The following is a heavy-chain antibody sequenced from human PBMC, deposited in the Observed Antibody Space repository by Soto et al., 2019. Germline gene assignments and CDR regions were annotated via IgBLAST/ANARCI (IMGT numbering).Heavy chain of an antibody. CDR1: GGTFSSYT. CDR3: ARECSGGGCYPQSDDY. J-gene: IGHJ4*02. Sequence: QVQLVQSGAEVKKPGSSVKVSCKASGGTFSSYTISWVRQAPGQGLEWMGRIIPILGIANYAQKFQGRVRITXXKXTIXAYVELSSLRSEDTAVYYCARECSGGGCYPQSDDYWGQGTLVTVSS. D-gene: IGHD2-15*01. CDR2: IIPILGIA. V-gene: IGHV1-69*08.